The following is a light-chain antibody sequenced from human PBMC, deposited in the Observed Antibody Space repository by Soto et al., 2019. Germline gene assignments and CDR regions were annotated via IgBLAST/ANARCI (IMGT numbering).Light chain of an antibody. CDR1: QSVSSSY. J-gene: IGKJ1*01. CDR2: GAS. V-gene: IGKV3-20*01. CDR3: QQYGSSPRT. Sequence: IVLTQSPGPLSLSPGERATLSCRASQSVSSSYLAWYHQKPGQAPRLLIYGASSSATGIPDRFSGSGSGTAVTLTISRLEPEDFAVYYCQQYGSSPRTFGQGTKVEFK.